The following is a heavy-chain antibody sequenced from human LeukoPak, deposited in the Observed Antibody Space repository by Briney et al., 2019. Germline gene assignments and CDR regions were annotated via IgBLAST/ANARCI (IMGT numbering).Heavy chain of an antibody. V-gene: IGHV4-31*03. D-gene: IGHD3-10*01. CDR2: IYYSGST. CDR1: GGSISSGGYY. J-gene: IGHJ5*02. CDR3: ARDRRGPGLLGFDP. Sequence: SQTLSLTCTVSGGSISSGGYYWSWIRQHPGKGLEWIGYIYYSGSTYYNPSLKSRVTISVDTSKNQFSLKLSSVTAADTAVYYCARDRRGPGLLGFDPWGQGTLVTVSS.